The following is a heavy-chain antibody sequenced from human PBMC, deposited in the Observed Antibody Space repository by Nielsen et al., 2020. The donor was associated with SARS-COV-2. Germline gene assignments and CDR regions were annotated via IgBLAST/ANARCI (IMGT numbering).Heavy chain of an antibody. CDR2: ISISSSSF. CDR1: GFTFSSYS. V-gene: IGHV3-21*01. CDR3: ARAYHNYYYAMDV. J-gene: IGHJ6*02. D-gene: IGHD1-14*01. Sequence: GESLKISCAASGFTFSSYSMNWVRQAPGKGLEWVSSISISSSSFYYTDSVRGRFTISRDNAKSSLYLQLTSLRAEDTDVYYCARAYHNYYYAMDVWGQGTTVTVSS.